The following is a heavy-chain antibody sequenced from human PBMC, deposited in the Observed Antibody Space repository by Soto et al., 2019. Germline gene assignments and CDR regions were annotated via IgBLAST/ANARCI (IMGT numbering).Heavy chain of an antibody. CDR3: ARGRGGGYSYGLDY. CDR1: GVFVSSGSYY. D-gene: IGHD5-18*01. Sequence: SETLSLTCTVSGVFVSSGSYYWSWIRQSPGKGLEWIGYIYYGGNTNYNPSLKSRVTISVDASKNQFSLKLSSVAAADTAVYYCARGRGGGYSYGLDYWGRGTLVTVSS. J-gene: IGHJ4*02. CDR2: IYYGGNT. V-gene: IGHV4-61*01.